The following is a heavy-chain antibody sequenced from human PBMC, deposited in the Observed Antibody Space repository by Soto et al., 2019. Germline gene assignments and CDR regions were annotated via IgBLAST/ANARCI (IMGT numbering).Heavy chain of an antibody. D-gene: IGHD3-9*01. CDR2: ISSDGDIT. Sequence: SLRLSCSASGFTLSEYSMHWVRQAPGKGLQYVSTISSDGDITYYADSAKGRFTISRDNSKNTLYLQMNSLRPEDTAVYYCVKVSTFYDILTGYYSTNFFDPWGQGTLVTVSS. J-gene: IGHJ5*02. CDR3: VKVSTFYDILTGYYSTNFFDP. V-gene: IGHV3-64D*06. CDR1: GFTLSEYS.